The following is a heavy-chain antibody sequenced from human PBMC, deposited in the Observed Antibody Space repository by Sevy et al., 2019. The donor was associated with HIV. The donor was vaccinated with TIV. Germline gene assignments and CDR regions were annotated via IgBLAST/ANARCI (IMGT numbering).Heavy chain of an antibody. V-gene: IGHV3-30-3*01. J-gene: IGHJ4*02. Sequence: GGSLRLSCAASGFTFSSYAMHWVRQAPGKGLEWVAVISYDGSNKYYADSVKGRFTISRDNYKNTLYRQMNSLRAEDTAVYYCARERRSSLDGFDYWGQGTLVTVSS. D-gene: IGHD6-13*01. CDR3: ARERRSSLDGFDY. CDR2: ISYDGSNK. CDR1: GFTFSSYA.